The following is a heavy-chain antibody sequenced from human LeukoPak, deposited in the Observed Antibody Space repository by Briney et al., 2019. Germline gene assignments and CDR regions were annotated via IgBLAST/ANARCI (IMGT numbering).Heavy chain of an antibody. CDR2: IYSGGST. Sequence: PGGSLRLSCAASGFTVSSNYMSWVRQAPGKGLEWVSVIYSGGSTYYADSVKGRFTISRDNSKNTLYLQMNSLRAEDTAVYYCARYPVGYSSSWTEGGFDYWGQGTLVTVSS. V-gene: IGHV3-66*01. CDR1: GFTVSSNY. D-gene: IGHD6-13*01. J-gene: IGHJ4*02. CDR3: ARYPVGYSSSWTEGGFDY.